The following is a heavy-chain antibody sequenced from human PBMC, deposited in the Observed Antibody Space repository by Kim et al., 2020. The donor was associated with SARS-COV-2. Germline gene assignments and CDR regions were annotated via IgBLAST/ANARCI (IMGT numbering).Heavy chain of an antibody. Sequence: SQTLSLTCAISGDSVSSNSAAWNWIRQSPSRGLEWLGRTYYRSKWYNDYAVSVKSRITINPDTSKNQFSLQLNSVTPEDTAVYYCARDQYYDSSGYHPWFDPWGQGTLVTVSS. D-gene: IGHD3-22*01. CDR1: GDSVSSNSAA. J-gene: IGHJ5*02. CDR3: ARDQYYDSSGYHPWFDP. V-gene: IGHV6-1*01. CDR2: TYYRSKWYN.